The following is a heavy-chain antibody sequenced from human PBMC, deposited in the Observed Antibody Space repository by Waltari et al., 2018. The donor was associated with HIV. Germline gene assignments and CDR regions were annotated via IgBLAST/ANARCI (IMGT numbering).Heavy chain of an antibody. CDR2: IYISGTT. Sequence: EVHLVASGGGLIQPGGFLRLSCEASGFSVSNKYMSWVRQVPGKGLEWVSVIYISGTTYYADSVKGRFNISRDNFKNTLYLQLNSLRAGDTAIYYCTKEGGGTATTSFDSWGHGTLVTVSS. D-gene: IGHD4-4*01. V-gene: IGHV3-53*01. CDR3: TKEGGGTATTSFDS. J-gene: IGHJ4*01. CDR1: GFSVSNKY.